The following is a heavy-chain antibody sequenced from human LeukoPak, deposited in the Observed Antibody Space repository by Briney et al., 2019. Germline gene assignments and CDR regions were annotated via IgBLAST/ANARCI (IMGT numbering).Heavy chain of an antibody. CDR1: GYTITDYY. Sequence: GASVKVSCKASGYTITDYYIHWVRQAPGQGLECMGWISPDSGVTNYAQRFQGRVTMTRDTSISTAYMELSRLTSDDTAVYYCARVGKGNSQYYFDYWGQGNLVTVSS. D-gene: IGHD4-23*01. CDR3: ARVGKGNSQYYFDY. J-gene: IGHJ4*02. CDR2: ISPDSGVT. V-gene: IGHV1-2*02.